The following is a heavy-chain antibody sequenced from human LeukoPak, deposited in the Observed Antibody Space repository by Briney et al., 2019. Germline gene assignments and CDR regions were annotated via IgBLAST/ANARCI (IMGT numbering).Heavy chain of an antibody. CDR1: GYTFTGYY. Sequence: GASVKVSCKASGYTFTGYYMHWVRQAPGQGLEWMGRINPNSGGTNYAQKFQGRVTMTRDTSISTAYMELSRLRFDDTAVYYCARYYYDSSGPDYWGQGTLVTVSS. CDR2: INPNSGGT. CDR3: ARYYYDSSGPDY. J-gene: IGHJ4*02. V-gene: IGHV1-2*06. D-gene: IGHD3-22*01.